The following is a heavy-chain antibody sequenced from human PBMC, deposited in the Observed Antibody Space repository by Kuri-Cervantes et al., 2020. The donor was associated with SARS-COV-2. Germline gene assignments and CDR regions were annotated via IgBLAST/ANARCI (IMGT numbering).Heavy chain of an antibody. CDR2: ISANNGNT. J-gene: IGHJ4*02. D-gene: IGHD3-22*01. Sequence: ASVKVSCKSSGLTFVNYAMHWVRQAPGQRLQWMGWISANNGNTNYAQKLQGRVTMTTDTSTSTAYMELKSLRSDDTAVYYCARDRDYYDSGGYWGQGTLVTVSS. CDR1: GLTFVNYA. CDR3: ARDRDYYDSGGY. V-gene: IGHV1-18*01.